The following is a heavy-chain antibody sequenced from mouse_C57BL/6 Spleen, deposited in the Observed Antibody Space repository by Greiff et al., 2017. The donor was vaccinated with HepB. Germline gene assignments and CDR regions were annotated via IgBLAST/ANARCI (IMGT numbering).Heavy chain of an antibody. D-gene: IGHD4-1*01. CDR3: VSLGRGMDY. CDR1: GFSFNTYA. Sequence: EVQRVESGGGLVQPKGSLKLSCAASGFSFNTYAMNWVRQAPGKGLEWVARIRSKSNNYATYYADSVKDRFTISRDDSESMLYLQMNNLKTEDTAMYYCVSLGRGMDYWGQGTSVTVSS. J-gene: IGHJ4*01. CDR2: IRSKSNNYAT. V-gene: IGHV10-1*01.